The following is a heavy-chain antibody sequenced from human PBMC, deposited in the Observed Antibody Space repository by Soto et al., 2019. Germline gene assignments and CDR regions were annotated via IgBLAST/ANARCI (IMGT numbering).Heavy chain of an antibody. CDR3: AGRYPGGEYFQH. Sequence: PSETLSLTCTVSGGSISSYYWSWIRQPPGKGLEWIGYIYYSGSTNYNPSLKSRVTISVDTSKNQFSLKLSSVTAADTAVYYCAGRYPGGEYFQHWGQGTLVTVSS. CDR2: IYYSGST. V-gene: IGHV4-59*01. CDR1: GGSISSYY. J-gene: IGHJ1*01. D-gene: IGHD1-20*01.